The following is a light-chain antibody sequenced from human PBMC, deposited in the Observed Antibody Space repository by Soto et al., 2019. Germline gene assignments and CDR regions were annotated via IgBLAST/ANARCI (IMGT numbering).Light chain of an antibody. CDR1: QNIYTW. CDR3: QQYERYST. V-gene: IGKV1-5*03. J-gene: IGKJ1*01. CDR2: KAS. Sequence: DYQVTQSPSTLSASVGDRVTITCRAGQNIYTWLAWYQQKPGIAPKLPIHKASTLESGVPSRFSGSGYGTEFTLTISGLQPEDSATYYCQQYERYSTFGQGTKVDIK.